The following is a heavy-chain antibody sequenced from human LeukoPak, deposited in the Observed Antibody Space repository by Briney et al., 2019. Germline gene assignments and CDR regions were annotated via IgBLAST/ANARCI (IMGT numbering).Heavy chain of an antibody. CDR2: MNPNSGNT. CDR3: ARNRGFIAAAGTGYFDY. J-gene: IGHJ4*02. V-gene: IGHV1-8*01. D-gene: IGHD6-13*01. Sequence: ASVKVSCTASGYTFTSYDINWVRQATGQGLEWMGWMNPNSGNTGYAQKFQGRVTMTRNTSISTAYMELSSLRSEDTAVYYCARNRGFIAAAGTGYFDYWGQGTLVTVSS. CDR1: GYTFTSYD.